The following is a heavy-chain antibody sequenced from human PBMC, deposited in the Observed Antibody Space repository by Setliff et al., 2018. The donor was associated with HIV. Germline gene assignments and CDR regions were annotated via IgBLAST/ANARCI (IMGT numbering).Heavy chain of an antibody. J-gene: IGHJ4*02. CDR3: ARDGGYSYGGGALDH. Sequence: PGGSLRLSCAASGFTFSSYWMHWVRQAPGKGLVWVSRINSDGSSTSYADSVKGRFTISRDNAKNTLYLQMNSLRAEDTAVYYCARDGGYSYGGGALDHWGQGTLVTVSS. CDR1: GFTFSSYW. D-gene: IGHD5-18*01. CDR2: INSDGSST. V-gene: IGHV3-74*01.